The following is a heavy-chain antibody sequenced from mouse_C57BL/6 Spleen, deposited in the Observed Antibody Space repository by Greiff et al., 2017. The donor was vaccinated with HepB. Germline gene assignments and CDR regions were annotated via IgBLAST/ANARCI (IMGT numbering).Heavy chain of an antibody. CDR2: IWSDGST. CDR1: GFSLTSYG. D-gene: IGHD2-3*01. V-gene: IGHV2-6-1*01. J-gene: IGHJ3*01. Sequence: QVQLKESGPGLVAPSQSLSITCTVSGFSLTSYGVHWVRQPPGKGLEWLVVIWSDGSTTYNSAPKSRLSISKDNSKSQVFLKMNSLQTEDTAMYYCARHEGYDGYYTFAYWGQGTLVTVSA. CDR3: ARHEGYDGYYTFAY.